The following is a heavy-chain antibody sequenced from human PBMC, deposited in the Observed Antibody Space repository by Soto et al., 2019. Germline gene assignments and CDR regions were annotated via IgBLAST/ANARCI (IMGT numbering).Heavy chain of an antibody. CDR3: ANCPKIAVAGTHVFDI. V-gene: IGHV3-23*01. CDR1: GGSFSGYY. D-gene: IGHD6-19*01. CDR2: ISGSGGST. Sequence: ETLSLTCAVYGGSFSGYYWSRVRQAPGKGLEWVSAISGSGGSTYYADSVKGRFTISRDNSKNTLYLQMNSLRAEDTALYYCANCPKIAVAGTHVFDIWAQGTMVTVSS. J-gene: IGHJ3*02.